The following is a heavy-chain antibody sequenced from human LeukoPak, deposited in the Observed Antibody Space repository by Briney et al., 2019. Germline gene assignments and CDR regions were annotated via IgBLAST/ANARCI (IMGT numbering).Heavy chain of an antibody. CDR3: ARQGGNYYDSSGYLDY. V-gene: IGHV4-59*08. CDR1: GGSIGTYY. CDR2: IYNSGST. Sequence: PSETLSLTCTVSGGSIGTYYWSWIRQPPGKGLEWIGYIYNSGSTNYNPSLKSRVTISVDTSKNQFSLKLSSVTAADTAVYYCARQGGNYYDSSGYLDYWGQGTLVTVSS. J-gene: IGHJ4*02. D-gene: IGHD3-22*01.